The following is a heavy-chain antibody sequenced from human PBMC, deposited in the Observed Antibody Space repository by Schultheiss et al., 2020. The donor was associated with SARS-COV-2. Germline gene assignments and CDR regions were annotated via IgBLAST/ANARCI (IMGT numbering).Heavy chain of an antibody. CDR3: ARAGWQQLPPDH. D-gene: IGHD6-13*01. CDR1: GFTFSSYG. CDR2: ISYDGSNK. V-gene: IGHV3-30*03. J-gene: IGHJ4*02. Sequence: GGSLRLSCAASGFTFSSYGMHWVRQAPGKGLEWVAVISYDGSNKYYADSVKGRFTISRDNSKNTLYLQMNSLRAEDTAVYYCARAGWQQLPPDHWGQGTLVTVSS.